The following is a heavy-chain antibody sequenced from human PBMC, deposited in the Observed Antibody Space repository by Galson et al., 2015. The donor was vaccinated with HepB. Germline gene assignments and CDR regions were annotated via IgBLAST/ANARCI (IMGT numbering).Heavy chain of an antibody. CDR1: EFSVNSNY. CDR2: SYSGGST. D-gene: IGHD3-10*01. V-gene: IGHV3-53*01. Sequence: SLRLSCAASEFSVNSNYISWVRQAPGKGLEWVSVSYSGGSTKYADFVKGRFTTSRDNSKNTVSLQMNSLRAEDTAVYYCARGSSPYRGSGGYYMDVWGKGTTVTVSS. J-gene: IGHJ6*03. CDR3: ARGSSPYRGSGGYYMDV.